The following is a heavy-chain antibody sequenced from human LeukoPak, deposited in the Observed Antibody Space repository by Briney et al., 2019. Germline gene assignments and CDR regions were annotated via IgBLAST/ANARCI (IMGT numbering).Heavy chain of an antibody. J-gene: IGHJ4*02. CDR3: ARAFPDIVVVVAATAPGWVFDY. V-gene: IGHV1-46*01. CDR1: GYTFTSYY. CDR2: INPSGDST. Sequence: ASVKVSCKASGYTFTSYYMHWVRQAPGQGLEWMGIINPSGDSTSYAQKFQGRVTMTRDASTSTVYMELSSLRSEDTAVYYCARAFPDIVVVVAATAPGWVFDYWGQGTLVTVSS. D-gene: IGHD2-15*01.